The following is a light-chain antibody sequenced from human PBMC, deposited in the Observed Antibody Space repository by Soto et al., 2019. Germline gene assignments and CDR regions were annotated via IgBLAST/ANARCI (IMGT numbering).Light chain of an antibody. Sequence: EIMLTQSPATLSVSQGERATLSCRASQTFGSNLAWYQQKPGQAPRLVIYGASTRATGIPARFSGSGSGTEFTLTISSLQSEDFEIYYCQQYNNWPITFGQGTRLEIK. CDR2: GAS. J-gene: IGKJ5*01. V-gene: IGKV3-15*01. CDR3: QQYNNWPIT. CDR1: QTFGSN.